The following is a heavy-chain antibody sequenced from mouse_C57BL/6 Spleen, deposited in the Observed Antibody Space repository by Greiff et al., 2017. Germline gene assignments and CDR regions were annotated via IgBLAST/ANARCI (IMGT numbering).Heavy chain of an antibody. D-gene: IGHD1-1*01. CDR2: IFPGDGDT. V-gene: IGHV1-80*01. J-gene: IGHJ2*01. CDR1: GYAFSSYW. CDR3: ASSHYYGSSPDY. Sequence: VKLVESGAELVKPGASVKISCKASGYAFSSYWMNWVKQRPGKGLEWIGQIFPGDGDTNYNGKFKGKATLTADKSSSTAYMQLSSLTSVDSAVYFFASSHYYGSSPDYWGQGTTLTVSS.